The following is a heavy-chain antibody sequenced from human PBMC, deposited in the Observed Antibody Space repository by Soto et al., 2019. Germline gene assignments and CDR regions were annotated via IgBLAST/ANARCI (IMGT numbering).Heavy chain of an antibody. CDR1: GFTFGDCA. V-gene: IGHV3-49*03. CDR3: TRVYCSGGSCYRQWLDRLLDY. CDR2: IRSKAYGGTT. J-gene: IGHJ4*02. Sequence: PGGSLRLSCTASGFTFGDCAMSWFRQAPGKGLEWVGFIRSKAYGGTTEYAASVKGRFTISRDDSKSIAYLQMNSLKTEDTAVYYCTRVYCSGGSCYRQWLDRLLDYWGQGTLVTVSS. D-gene: IGHD2-15*01.